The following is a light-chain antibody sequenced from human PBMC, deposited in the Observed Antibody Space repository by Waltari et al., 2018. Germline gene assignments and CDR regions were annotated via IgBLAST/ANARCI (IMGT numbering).Light chain of an antibody. CDR3: QQYENSPLT. CDR2: DSS. CDR1: QNITNND. V-gene: IGKV3-20*01. Sequence: TQSPATLSVSPGERATLSCRASQNITNNDLAWYQQKPGPAPRLLIYDSSSRATGVPDRFSGSGSGTDFTLTIGRLEPEDYAVYYCQQYENSPLTFGGGTQVETK. J-gene: IGKJ4*01.